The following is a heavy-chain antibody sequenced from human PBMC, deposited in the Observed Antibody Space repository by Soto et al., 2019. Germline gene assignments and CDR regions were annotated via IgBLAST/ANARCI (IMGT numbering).Heavy chain of an antibody. CDR1: GYTFTSYG. Sequence: QVQLVQSGAEVKKPGASVKVSCKASGYTFTSYGISWVRQAPGQGLEWMGLISAYNGNTNYAQKLQGRVTMTTDTSTSTAYMELRSLRSDDTAVYYCARDRAYCTNGVCPNYDDYWGQGTLVTVSS. CDR3: ARDRAYCTNGVCPNYDDY. J-gene: IGHJ4*02. D-gene: IGHD2-8*01. V-gene: IGHV1-18*01. CDR2: ISAYNGNT.